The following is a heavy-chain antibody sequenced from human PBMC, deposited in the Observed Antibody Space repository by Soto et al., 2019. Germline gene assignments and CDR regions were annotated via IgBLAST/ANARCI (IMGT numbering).Heavy chain of an antibody. CDR3: ARQKSDSSGAFDY. J-gene: IGHJ4*02. D-gene: IGHD7-27*01. V-gene: IGHV3-33*01. Sequence: PGESLTLSCAASGFTLTSGMHWVRQAPGKGLEWAAVLWHDGTTRFYADSVKGRFTIYRDNSKNTLYLQMNSLRVEDTGLYFCARQKSDSSGAFDYWGRGTLVTVSS. CDR2: LWHDGTTR. CDR1: GFTLTSG.